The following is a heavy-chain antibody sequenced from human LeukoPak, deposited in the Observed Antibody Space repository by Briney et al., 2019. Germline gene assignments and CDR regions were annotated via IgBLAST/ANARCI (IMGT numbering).Heavy chain of an antibody. Sequence: SETLSLTCTVSAGSISSYYWSWIPQPAGKGREWIGRIYTSGCTNHNPSLNSQVTMPVDKSKNQFSPELSSVTAADTAVYYCARDIVGATGWFDRWGQGILVTVSS. CDR1: AGSISSYY. D-gene: IGHD1-26*01. CDR3: ARDIVGATGWFDR. CDR2: IYTSGCT. V-gene: IGHV4-4*07. J-gene: IGHJ5*02.